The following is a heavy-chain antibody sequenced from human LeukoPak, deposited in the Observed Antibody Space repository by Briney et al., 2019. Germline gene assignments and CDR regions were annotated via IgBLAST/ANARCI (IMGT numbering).Heavy chain of an antibody. J-gene: IGHJ4*02. V-gene: IGHV4-59*01. CDR2: IYYSGST. CDR3: ARDRYGGFDY. D-gene: IGHD1-26*01. Sequence: SETLSLTCTVSGGSISSYYLSWIRQPPGKGLEWIGYIYYSGSTNYNPSLKSRVTISVDTSKNQFSLKLSSVTAADTAVYYCARDRYGGFDYWGQGTLVTVSS. CDR1: GGSISSYY.